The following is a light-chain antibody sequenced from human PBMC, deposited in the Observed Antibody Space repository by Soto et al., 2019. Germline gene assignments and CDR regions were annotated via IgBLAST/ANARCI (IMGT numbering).Light chain of an antibody. V-gene: IGKV1-5*03. J-gene: IGKJ2*01. CDR1: QSVSGW. Sequence: DIQMTQSPSTLSASVGDRVTITCRASQSVSGWLAWYQQKPGKAPKLLIYQTSRLESGVPSRFSGSGSGTDFSLTISRLQPDEFANYYCQRFETFGQVTELKIK. CDR2: QTS. CDR3: QRFET.